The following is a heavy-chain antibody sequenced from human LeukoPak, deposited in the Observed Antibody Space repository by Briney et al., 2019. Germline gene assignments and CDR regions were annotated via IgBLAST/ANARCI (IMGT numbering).Heavy chain of an antibody. Sequence: APVKVSCKAAGYTFTRFGISWVRQAPGQGLEWMGWISANSGQTYYAQKLQGRVTMTTDTSTSTAYMELRSLRSDDTAIYYCARDFYHGHCGGGYCYVLDSWGQGTLVTVSS. CDR1: GYTFTRFG. D-gene: IGHD2-15*01. J-gene: IGHJ4*02. V-gene: IGHV1-18*01. CDR2: ISANSGQT. CDR3: ARDFYHGHCGGGYCYVLDS.